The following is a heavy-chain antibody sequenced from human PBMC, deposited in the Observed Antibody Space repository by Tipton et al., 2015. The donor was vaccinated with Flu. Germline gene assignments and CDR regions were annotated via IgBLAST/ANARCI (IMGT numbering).Heavy chain of an antibody. Sequence: LSCTVSGDSISTTIYYWGWVRQPPGKGLEWIGGIYYSGTTYYNPSLKSRVTISVDSSKNEFSLTLASLTAADTAVYYCARDLWNDRRAYYYYGVDVWGQGTTVTVSS. V-gene: IGHV4-39*07. J-gene: IGHJ6*02. CDR1: GDSISTTIYY. CDR2: IYYSGTT. D-gene: IGHD1-1*01. CDR3: ARDLWNDRRAYYYYGVDV.